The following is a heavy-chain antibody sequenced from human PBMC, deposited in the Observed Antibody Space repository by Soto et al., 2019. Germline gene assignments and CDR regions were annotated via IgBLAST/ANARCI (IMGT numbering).Heavy chain of an antibody. CDR3: ARDRTLYTSGWQMCHFDH. J-gene: IGHJ4*02. D-gene: IGHD6-19*01. CDR2: ISPNSGGA. CDR1: GYTFTVYY. Sequence: GASVKVSCKASGYTFTVYYIHWVRQVAGQGLEWMGWISPNSGGAEYAQKFQGRVTMTRDTSISTAYMEVSSLRSDDTAVYYCARDRTLYTSGWQMCHFDHWGQGTLVTVS. V-gene: IGHV1-2*02.